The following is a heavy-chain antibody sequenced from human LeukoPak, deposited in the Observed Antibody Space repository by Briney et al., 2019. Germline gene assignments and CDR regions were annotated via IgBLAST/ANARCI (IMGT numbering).Heavy chain of an antibody. CDR3: AREVITGNFDY. V-gene: IGHV4-61*01. Sequence: SETLSLTCTVSGGSVSSGSYYWSWIRQPPGKGLEWIGYIYYSGSTNYNPPLKSRVTISVDTSKNQFSLKLSSVTAADTAVYYCAREVITGNFDYWGQGTLVTVSS. J-gene: IGHJ4*02. D-gene: IGHD1-20*01. CDR1: GGSVSSGSYY. CDR2: IYYSGST.